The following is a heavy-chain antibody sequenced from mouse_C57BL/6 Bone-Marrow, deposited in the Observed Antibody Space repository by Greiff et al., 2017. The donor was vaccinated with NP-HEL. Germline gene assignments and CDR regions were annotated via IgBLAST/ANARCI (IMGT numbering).Heavy chain of an antibody. CDR3: ARNWDSNYDYAKDD. J-gene: IGHJ4*01. CDR1: GFSLTSYG. CDR2: IWSGGST. D-gene: IGHD2-5*01. V-gene: IGHV2-2*01. Sequence: QVQLQQSGPGLVQPSQSLSITCTVSGFSLTSYGVHWVRQSPGKGLEWLGVIWSGGSTDYNAAFISRMSISKDNSKSQVFFKMNSLQADDTAIYYFARNWDSNYDYAKDDWGQGTSVTVSS.